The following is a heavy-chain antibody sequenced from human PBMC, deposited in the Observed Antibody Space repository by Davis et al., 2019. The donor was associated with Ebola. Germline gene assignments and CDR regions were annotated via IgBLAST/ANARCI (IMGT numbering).Heavy chain of an antibody. V-gene: IGHV4-4*07. J-gene: IGHJ6*02. Sequence: SETLSLTCTVSGGSISSYYWSWIRQPAGKGLEWIGRIYTSGSTNYNPSLKSRVTMSVDTSKNQFSLKLSSVTAADTAVYYCARDCSSTSCRSYYYGMDVWGQGTTVTVSS. CDR2: IYTSGST. D-gene: IGHD2-2*01. CDR3: ARDCSSTSCRSYYYGMDV. CDR1: GGSISSYY.